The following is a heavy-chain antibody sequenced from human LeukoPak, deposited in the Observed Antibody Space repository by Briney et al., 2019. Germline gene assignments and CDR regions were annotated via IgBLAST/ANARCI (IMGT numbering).Heavy chain of an antibody. CDR2: INPSGGST. CDR1: GNTFTRYY. CDR3: ARGGDGYDQIDY. J-gene: IGHJ4*02. D-gene: IGHD5-24*01. Sequence: ASVKVSCKASGNTFTRYYMHWVRQAPGQGPEWMGIINPSGGSTSYAQKFQARVTMTRDTSTSTVYMELSSLRFEDTAVYYCARGGDGYDQIDYWSQGTLVTVSS. V-gene: IGHV1-46*01.